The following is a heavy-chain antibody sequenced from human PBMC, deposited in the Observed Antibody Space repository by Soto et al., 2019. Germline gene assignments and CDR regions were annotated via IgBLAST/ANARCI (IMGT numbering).Heavy chain of an antibody. D-gene: IGHD2-8*01. CDR3: ARSRGYCTNCVCYGNWFDP. Sequence: QVQLVQSGAEVKKPGSSVKVSCKASGGTFSSYAISWVRQAPGQGLEWMGGIIPIFGTANYAQKFQGRVTITADESTSTAYMELSSLRSEDTAVYYCARSRGYCTNCVCYGNWFDPWGQGTLVTVSS. J-gene: IGHJ5*02. CDR1: GGTFSSYA. CDR2: IIPIFGTA. V-gene: IGHV1-69*12.